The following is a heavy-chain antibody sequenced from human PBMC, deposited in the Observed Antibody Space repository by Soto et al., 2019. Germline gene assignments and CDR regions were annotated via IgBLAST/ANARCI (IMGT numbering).Heavy chain of an antibody. V-gene: IGHV4-34*01. CDR3: ARGLRFLEHEYFQH. CDR1: GVSFSGYY. D-gene: IGHD3-3*01. Sequence: SETLSLTCAVYGVSFSGYYWILIRQPPGKGLERIGEINHSGSTNYNPSLKSRVTISVDTSKNQFSLKLSSVTAADTAVYYCARGLRFLEHEYFQHWGQGTLVTVSS. CDR2: INHSGST. J-gene: IGHJ1*01.